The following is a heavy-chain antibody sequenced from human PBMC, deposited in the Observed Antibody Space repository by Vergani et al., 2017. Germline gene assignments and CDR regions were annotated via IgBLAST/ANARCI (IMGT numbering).Heavy chain of an antibody. D-gene: IGHD4/OR15-4a*01. J-gene: IGHJ6*03. CDR2: IYTSGST. CDR1: GGSISSGSYY. V-gene: IGHV4-61*02. Sequence: QVQLQESGPGLVKPSQTLSLTCTVSGGSISSGSYYWSWIRQPAGKGLEWIGRIYTSGSTNYNPSLKSRVTISVDTSKNQFSLKLSSVTAADTAVYYCARALTGYYYYMDVWGKG. CDR3: ARALTGYYYYMDV.